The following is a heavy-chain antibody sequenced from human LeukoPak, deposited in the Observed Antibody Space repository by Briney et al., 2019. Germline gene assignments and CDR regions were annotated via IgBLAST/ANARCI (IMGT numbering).Heavy chain of an antibody. CDR3: ARDGSGVRAFDI. Sequence: PSQTLSLTCTVSGGSISSGGYYWSWIRQHPGKGLEWIGYIYYSGSTYYNPSLKSRVTISVDTSKNQFSLKLSSVTAADTAVYYCARDGSGVRAFDIWGQGTMVTVSS. CDR1: GGSISSGGYY. D-gene: IGHD3-10*01. V-gene: IGHV4-31*03. CDR2: IYYSGST. J-gene: IGHJ3*02.